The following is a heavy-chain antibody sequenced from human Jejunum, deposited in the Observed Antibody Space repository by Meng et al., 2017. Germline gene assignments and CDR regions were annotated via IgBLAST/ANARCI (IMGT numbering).Heavy chain of an antibody. D-gene: IGHD1-7*01. CDR1: GVLSSIYW. V-gene: IGHV4-4*02. J-gene: IGHJ4*02. Sequence: VQAEWAGPGQGGASGDWSLTCPVSGVLSSIYWWSGLRLPPGKGLEWMGEMHQSGSSNYNPSLQRRLTMSVDESKNHFSLKLNSVTAADTAVYYCARGWKYAWFNWGQGTLVTVSS. CDR3: ARGWKYAWFN. CDR2: MHQSGSS.